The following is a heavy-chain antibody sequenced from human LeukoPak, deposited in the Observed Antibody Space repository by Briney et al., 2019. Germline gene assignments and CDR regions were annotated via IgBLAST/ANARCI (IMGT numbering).Heavy chain of an antibody. V-gene: IGHV4-59*01. Sequence: SETLSLTCTVSGVSTTNYYWHWIRQPPVKELEWIAFTSYRGGTKYNPSLKSRATISVDTSENQVSLRVTSMTAADTAVYYCARDSLDYGGWFDTWGQGILVTVSS. J-gene: IGHJ5*02. CDR1: GVSTTNYY. CDR2: TSYRGGT. D-gene: IGHD4-23*01. CDR3: ARDSLDYGGWFDT.